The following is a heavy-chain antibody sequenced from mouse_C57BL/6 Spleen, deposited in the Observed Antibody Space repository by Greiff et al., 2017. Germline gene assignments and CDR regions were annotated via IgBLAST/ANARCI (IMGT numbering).Heavy chain of an antibody. V-gene: IGHV5-4*01. Sequence: EVKLVESGGGLVKPGGSLKLSCAASGFTFSSYAMSWVRQTPEKRLEWVATISDGGSYTYYPDNVKGRFTISRDNAKNNLYLQMSHLKSEDTAMYYCARDGDYGSSYRFDYWCQGSTLTVSS. CDR3: ARDGDYGSSYRFDY. CDR2: ISDGGSYT. CDR1: GFTFSSYA. J-gene: IGHJ2*01. D-gene: IGHD1-1*01.